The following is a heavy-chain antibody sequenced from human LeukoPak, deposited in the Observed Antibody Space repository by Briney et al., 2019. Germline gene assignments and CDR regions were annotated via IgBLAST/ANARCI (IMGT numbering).Heavy chain of an antibody. CDR2: INPNSGGT. CDR1: GYTFTGYY. V-gene: IGHV1-2*02. J-gene: IGHJ6*03. CDR3: ARYCSGGSCSQSNYYYYMDV. D-gene: IGHD2-15*01. Sequence: ASVKVSCKASGYTFTGYYMHWVRQAPGRGLEWMGWINPNSGGTNYAQKFQGRVTMTRDTSISTAYMELSRLRSDDTAVYYCARYCSGGSCSQSNYYYYMDVWGKGTTVTVSS.